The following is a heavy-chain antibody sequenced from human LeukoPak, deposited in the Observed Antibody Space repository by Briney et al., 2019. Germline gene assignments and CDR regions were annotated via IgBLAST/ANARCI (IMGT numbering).Heavy chain of an antibody. CDR1: GYTFTGYY. V-gene: IGHV1-2*02. CDR2: INTNSDGT. D-gene: IGHD3-16*01. J-gene: IGHJ4*02. Sequence: ASVKVSCKASGYTFTGYYMHWVRQAPGQGLEWIGWINTNSDGTNYAQKFQGRVAMTGDTSISTAYMELSRLRSDDTAVYYCARGDYDSGYFDYWGQGTLVTVPS. CDR3: ARGDYDSGYFDY.